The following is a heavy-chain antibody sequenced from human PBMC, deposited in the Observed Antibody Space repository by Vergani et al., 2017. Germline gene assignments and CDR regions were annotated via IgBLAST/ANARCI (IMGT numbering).Heavy chain of an antibody. CDR3: ARLAPSYGPRHFDY. J-gene: IGHJ4*02. V-gene: IGHV5-51*03. D-gene: IGHD2/OR15-2a*01. Sequence: EVPLVQSGAEVKKPGESLKISCKGSGYSFTSYWIGWVRQMPGKGLEWVVIIYPGDSNTRYSPSFQGQVTISADKSISTAYLQWSSLKASDTAMYYCARLAPSYGPRHFDYWGQGTLVTVSS. CDR1: GYSFTSYW. CDR2: IYPGDSNT.